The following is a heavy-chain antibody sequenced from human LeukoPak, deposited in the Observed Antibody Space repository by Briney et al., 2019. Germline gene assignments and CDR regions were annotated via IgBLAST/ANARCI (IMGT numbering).Heavy chain of an antibody. Sequence: SETLTLTXAVYGGSFSGYYWSWIRQPPGKGLEWIGEINHSGSTNYNPSLKSRVTISVDTSKNQFSLKLSSVTAADTAVYYCARGQKRGYCSSTSCYARYYFDYWGQGTLVTVS. V-gene: IGHV4-34*01. J-gene: IGHJ4*02. D-gene: IGHD2-2*01. CDR2: INHSGST. CDR1: GGSFSGYY. CDR3: ARGQKRGYCSSTSCYARYYFDY.